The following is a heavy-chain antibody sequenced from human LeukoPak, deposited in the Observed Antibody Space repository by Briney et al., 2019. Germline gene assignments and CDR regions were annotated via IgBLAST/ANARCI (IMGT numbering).Heavy chain of an antibody. CDR3: ARDVSAAAGYSDY. Sequence: SETLSLTCTVSGGSISGYYWTWIRQPPGKGLEWIGYIYYSGSTNYNPSLKSRVAISVDTSKNQFSPRLSSVTAADTAVYYCARDVSAAAGYSDYWGQGTLVTVSS. CDR1: GGSISGYY. J-gene: IGHJ4*02. D-gene: IGHD6-13*01. CDR2: IYYSGST. V-gene: IGHV4-59*01.